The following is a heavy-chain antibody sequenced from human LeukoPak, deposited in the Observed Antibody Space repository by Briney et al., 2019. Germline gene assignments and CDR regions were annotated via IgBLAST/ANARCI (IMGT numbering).Heavy chain of an antibody. CDR3: ARFYYDSSGYYYYFDY. V-gene: IGHV3-23*01. D-gene: IGHD3-22*01. CDR1: GFTFSSYA. Sequence: PAGSLRLSCAASGFTFSSYAMSWVRQAPGKGLEWVSAISGSGGSTYYADSVKGRFTISSDNSKNTLYLQMNSLRAEDTAVYYCARFYYDSSGYYYYFDYWGQGTLVTVSS. CDR2: ISGSGGST. J-gene: IGHJ4*02.